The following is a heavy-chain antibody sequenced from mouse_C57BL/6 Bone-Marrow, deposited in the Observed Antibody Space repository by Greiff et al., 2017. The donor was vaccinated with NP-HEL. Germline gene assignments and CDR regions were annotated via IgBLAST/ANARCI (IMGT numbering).Heavy chain of an antibody. CDR3: TDSSGP. CDR2: IRLKSDNYAT. Sequence: EVKVEESGGGLVQPGGSMILSCVASGFTFSNYWMNWVRQSPEKGLEWVAQIRLKSDNYATHYAESVKGRFTISRDDSKSSVYLQMNNLRAEDTGIYSCTDSSGPWGQGNTLTVSS. D-gene: IGHD3-2*02. CDR1: GFTFSNYW. V-gene: IGHV6-3*01. J-gene: IGHJ2*01.